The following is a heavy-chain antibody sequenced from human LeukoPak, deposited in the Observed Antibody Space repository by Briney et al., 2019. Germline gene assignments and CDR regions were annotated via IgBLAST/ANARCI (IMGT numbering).Heavy chain of an antibody. CDR1: GLSFSSHS. J-gene: IGHJ4*02. Sequence: PGGSLRLSCAASGLSFSSHSMNWVRQAPGTGLEWIAYIYVGSSLTFYADSVKGRFTISRDNAKNSLYLHMNSLTAEDTAVYYCARGHPDYASAYYFDYWGQGTPVTVSS. CDR3: ARGHPDYASAYYFDY. V-gene: IGHV3-48*01. D-gene: IGHD4/OR15-4a*01. CDR2: IYVGSSLT.